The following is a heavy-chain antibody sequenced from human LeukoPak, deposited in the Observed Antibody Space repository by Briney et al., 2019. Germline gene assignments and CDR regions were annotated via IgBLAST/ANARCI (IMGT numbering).Heavy chain of an antibody. CDR3: ARGLGFYDILTGYFQVNWFDP. Sequence: SETLSLTCAVSGGSISSGGYSWSWIRQLPGKGLEWIGYIYHSGSTYYNPSLKSRVTISVDRSKNQFTLKLSSVTAADTAVYYCARGLGFYDILTGYFQVNWFDPWGQGTLVTVSS. D-gene: IGHD3-9*01. V-gene: IGHV4-30-2*01. CDR1: GGSISSGGYS. J-gene: IGHJ5*02. CDR2: IYHSGST.